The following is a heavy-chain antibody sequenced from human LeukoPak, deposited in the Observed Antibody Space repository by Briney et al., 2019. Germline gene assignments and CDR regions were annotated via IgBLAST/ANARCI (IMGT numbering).Heavy chain of an antibody. J-gene: IGHJ4*02. Sequence: GGSLRLSCAASGFTFTKYWMLWVRQAPGKGLESVSRINTDGTVTTYADSVKGRFTVSIDNADNTMFLQMNSVRDEDTAVYYCATKQWLAPPPDSWGQGTPVTVSS. CDR2: INTDGTVT. CDR3: ATKQWLAPPPDS. D-gene: IGHD6-19*01. CDR1: GFTFTKYW. V-gene: IGHV3-74*01.